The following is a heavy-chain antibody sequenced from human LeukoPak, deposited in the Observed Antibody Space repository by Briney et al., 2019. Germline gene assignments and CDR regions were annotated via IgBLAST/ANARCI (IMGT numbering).Heavy chain of an antibody. Sequence: GESLKISCQGSGYTFSNYWIAWVRQMPGKGLEWMGIIYIGDSETKYSPSFQGQVTISADKSISTAFLQWNSLKASDTTTYYCARLACSTARYHSGSSYYFDYWGKGTLVTVSS. CDR1: GYTFSNYW. V-gene: IGHV5-51*01. CDR2: IYIGDSET. CDR3: ARLACSTARYHSGSSYYFDY. D-gene: IGHD2-2*01. J-gene: IGHJ4*02.